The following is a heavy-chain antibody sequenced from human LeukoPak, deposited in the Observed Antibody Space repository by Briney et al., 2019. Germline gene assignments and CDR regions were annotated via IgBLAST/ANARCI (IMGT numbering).Heavy chain of an antibody. V-gene: IGHV3-21*01. J-gene: IGHJ6*02. Sequence: GGSLRLSCAASGFTFSSHSMHWVRHAPGKGLESVSSIISSSAYIYYAESVKGRFTISRDNAKNSLYLQMNSLRAEDTAVYYCARDSICGYDFCAPPYYYYGMDVWGQGTTVTVSS. CDR1: GFTFSSHS. CDR3: ARDSICGYDFCAPPYYYYGMDV. D-gene: IGHD5-12*01. CDR2: IISSSAYI.